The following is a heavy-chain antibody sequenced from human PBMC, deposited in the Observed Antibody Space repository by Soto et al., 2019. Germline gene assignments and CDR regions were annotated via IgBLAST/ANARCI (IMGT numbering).Heavy chain of an antibody. CDR3: VRDGTSTMPYDY. Sequence: EVQLVESGGGLVQPGGSLRLSCAASGFSLSDHWMHWVRQAPGKGLVWVSRLETDGSTTAYADSVRGRFSISRDNAKNTLYLQMNSLRAEDTAVYYCVRDGTSTMPYDYWGQGTQVTVSS. D-gene: IGHD1-1*01. V-gene: IGHV3-74*03. CDR2: LETDGSTT. J-gene: IGHJ4*02. CDR1: GFSLSDHW.